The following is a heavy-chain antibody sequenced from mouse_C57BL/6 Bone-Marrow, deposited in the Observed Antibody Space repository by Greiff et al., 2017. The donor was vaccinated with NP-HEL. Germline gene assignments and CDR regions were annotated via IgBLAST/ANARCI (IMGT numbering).Heavy chain of an antibody. Sequence: QVQLKQPGAELVKPGASVKMSCKASGYTFTSYWITWVKQRPGQGLEWIGDIYPGSGSTNYNEKFKSKATLTVDTSSSTAYMQLSSLTSEDSAVYYCARLGPYYCGSHWYFDVWGTGTTVTVSS. CDR2: IYPGSGST. V-gene: IGHV1-55*01. CDR3: ARLGPYYCGSHWYFDV. D-gene: IGHD1-1*01. J-gene: IGHJ1*03. CDR1: GYTFTSYW.